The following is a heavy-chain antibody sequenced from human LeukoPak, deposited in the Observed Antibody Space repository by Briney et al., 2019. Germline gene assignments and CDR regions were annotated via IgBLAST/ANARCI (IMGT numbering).Heavy chain of an antibody. CDR3: ARGVTIFRQDAFDI. Sequence: GASVKVSCKASGYTFTSYDINWVRQATGQGLEWMGWMNPNSGNTGYAQKFQGRVTMTRNTSISTAYMELSSLRSEDTAVYYCARGVTIFRQDAFDIWGQGTMVTVSS. J-gene: IGHJ3*02. D-gene: IGHD3-9*01. V-gene: IGHV1-8*01. CDR2: MNPNSGNT. CDR1: GYTFTSYD.